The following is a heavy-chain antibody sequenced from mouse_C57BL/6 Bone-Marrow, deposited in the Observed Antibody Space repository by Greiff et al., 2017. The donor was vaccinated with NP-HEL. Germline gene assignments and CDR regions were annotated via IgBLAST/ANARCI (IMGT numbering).Heavy chain of an antibody. Sequence: EVKLMESGGGLVQPGESLKLSCESNEYEFPSHDMSWVRKTPEKRLELVAAINSDGGSTYYPDTMERRFIISRDNTKKTLYLQMSSLRSEDTALYYCARHGGYDVEGGYAMDYWGQGTSVTVSS. J-gene: IGHJ4*01. V-gene: IGHV5-2*01. CDR2: INSDGGST. CDR3: ARHGGYDVEGGYAMDY. CDR1: EYEFPSHD. D-gene: IGHD2-2*01.